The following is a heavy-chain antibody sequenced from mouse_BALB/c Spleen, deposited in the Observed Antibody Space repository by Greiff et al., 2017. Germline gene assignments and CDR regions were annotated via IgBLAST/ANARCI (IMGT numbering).Heavy chain of an antibody. CDR3: ASLGRFAY. CDR2: INPYNAGT. J-gene: IGHJ3*01. D-gene: IGHD4-1*01. V-gene: IGHV1-14*01. Sequence: EVQLQQSGPELVKPGASVKMSCKASGYTFTSYVMHWVKQKPGQGLEWIGYINPYNAGTKYNEKFKGKATLTSDKSSSTAYMELSSLTSEDSAVYYCASLGRFAYWGQGTLVTVSA. CDR1: GYTFTSYV.